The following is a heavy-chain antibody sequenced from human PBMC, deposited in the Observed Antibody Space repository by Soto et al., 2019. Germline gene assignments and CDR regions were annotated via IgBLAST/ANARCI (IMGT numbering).Heavy chain of an antibody. CDR1: GDSISSGGYY. D-gene: IGHD1-7*01. V-gene: IGHV4-31*03. CDR3: ARVKGGTTRRAFDS. CDR2: IYDNGGA. Sequence: PSEPLSLTCTVSGDSISSGGYYWSWIRQHPGKGLEWIGYIYDNGGAYYSPSLKGRVVISVDRSENQFSLRLSSVTAADTAVYYCARVKGGTTRRAFDSWGQGTLVTVSS. J-gene: IGHJ4*02.